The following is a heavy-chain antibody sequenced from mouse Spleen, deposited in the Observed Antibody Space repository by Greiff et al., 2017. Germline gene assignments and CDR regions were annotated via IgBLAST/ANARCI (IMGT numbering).Heavy chain of an antibody. D-gene: IGHD2-4*01. CDR1: GYTFTSYG. J-gene: IGHJ2*01. CDR3: ARSGDYDRGY. V-gene: IGHV1-81*01. CDR2: IYPRSGNT. Sequence: QVQLQQSGAELARPGASVKLSCKASGYTFTSYGISWVKQRTGQGLEWIGEIYPRSGNTYYNEKFKGKATLTADKSSSTAYMELRSLTSEDSAVNFGARSGDYDRGYWGQGTTLTVSS.